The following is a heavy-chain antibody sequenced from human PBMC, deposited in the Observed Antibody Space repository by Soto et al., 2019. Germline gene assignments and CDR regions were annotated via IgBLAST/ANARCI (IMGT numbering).Heavy chain of an antibody. Sequence: SETQSLTCAVSSGSIRSNWWSWVRQPPGKGLEYIGEIYHSGSTNYNPSLNGRVTMSVDKSKNHFSLDLSSVTAADTAVYYCSSQTYSYAWHHWGQGIQVTVSS. CDR2: IYHSGST. CDR1: SGSIRSNW. J-gene: IGHJ5*02. V-gene: IGHV4-4*02. CDR3: SSQTYSYAWHH. D-gene: IGHD5-18*01.